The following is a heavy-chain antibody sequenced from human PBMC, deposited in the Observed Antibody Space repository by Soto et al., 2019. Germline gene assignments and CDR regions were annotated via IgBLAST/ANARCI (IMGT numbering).Heavy chain of an antibody. Sequence: ASVKVSCKASGYTFTTYYMHWVRQAPGQGFEWMGIINPSGGRTTYAQQFQGRVTMTMDTSTSTVYMELNSLTSGDTAVYFCARSVEGAATIDYWGQGTMGTVSS. J-gene: IGHJ4*02. CDR1: GYTFTTYY. D-gene: IGHD2-15*01. CDR2: INPSGGRT. V-gene: IGHV1-46*01. CDR3: ARSVEGAATIDY.